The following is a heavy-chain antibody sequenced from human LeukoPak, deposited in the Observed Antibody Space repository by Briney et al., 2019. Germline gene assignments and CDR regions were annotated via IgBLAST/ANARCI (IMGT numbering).Heavy chain of an antibody. CDR3: ARGVEQLGLAFDI. D-gene: IGHD6-13*01. CDR2: FNHNWGA. Sequence: PSETLSLTCAVYSGSFSGYYWTWFRQPPGKGLEWIGEFNHNWGAKYNPSLKSRVTISVDTSKNHLSLSLNSVTAADTAVYYCARGVEQLGLAFDIWGQGTMVTASS. CDR1: SGSFSGYY. V-gene: IGHV4-34*01. J-gene: IGHJ3*02.